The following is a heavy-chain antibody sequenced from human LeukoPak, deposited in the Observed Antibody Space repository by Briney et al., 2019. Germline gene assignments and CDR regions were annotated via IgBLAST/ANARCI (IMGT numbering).Heavy chain of an antibody. D-gene: IGHD1-26*01. J-gene: IGHJ3*01. CDR3: ARSLGTTRLHRDAFDV. CDR2: ISSDGIT. V-gene: IGHV3-66*02. Sequence: GGSMRLSCAASGFAVSSQYMSWVRQAPGKGMEWVSIISSDGITSDADGINDRFTISRDNSSNTVYLQMSGLRPEGTAVYYCARSLGTTRLHRDAFDVWGQGTVVTVSS. CDR1: GFAVSSQY.